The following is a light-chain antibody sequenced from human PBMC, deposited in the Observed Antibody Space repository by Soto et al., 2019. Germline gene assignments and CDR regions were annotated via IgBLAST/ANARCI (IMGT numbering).Light chain of an antibody. CDR3: QQYYGAPLT. CDR2: WAS. Sequence: DIVMTQSPDSLAVSLGERATINCKSSQNVLSSSNNRNFLAWYQQKPRQPPKLLISWASTRVSGVPDRFSGSGSGTEFTLTISSLQAEDVAVYYCQQYYGAPLTFGGGTKVEIK. CDR1: QNVLSSSNNRNF. J-gene: IGKJ4*01. V-gene: IGKV4-1*01.